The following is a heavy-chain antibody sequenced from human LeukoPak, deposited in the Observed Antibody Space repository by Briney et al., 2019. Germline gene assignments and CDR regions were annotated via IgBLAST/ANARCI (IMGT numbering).Heavy chain of an antibody. V-gene: IGHV1-2*04. Sequence: ASVKVSCKASGYTFTGYYMHWVRQAPGQGLEWMGWINPNSGGTNYAQKFQGWVTMTRDTSISTAYMELSRLGSDDTAVYYCARGDYYDSSGYYYYFDYWGQGTLVTVSS. CDR2: INPNSGGT. D-gene: IGHD3-22*01. CDR3: ARGDYYDSSGYYYYFDY. CDR1: GYTFTGYY. J-gene: IGHJ4*02.